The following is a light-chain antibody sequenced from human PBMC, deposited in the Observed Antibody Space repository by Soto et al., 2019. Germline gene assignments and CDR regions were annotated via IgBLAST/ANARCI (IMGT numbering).Light chain of an antibody. CDR3: SSYTSSTTVV. V-gene: IGLV2-14*01. Sequence: QSVLTQPASVSGSPGRSITISCTGTSGDVGVYNFVSWYQQHPGKAPKLIIYEVNNRPSGVSSRFSGSKSANTASLTISGLQTEDEADYYCSSYTSSTTVVFGGGTKVTV. CDR2: EVN. CDR1: SGDVGVYNF. J-gene: IGLJ2*01.